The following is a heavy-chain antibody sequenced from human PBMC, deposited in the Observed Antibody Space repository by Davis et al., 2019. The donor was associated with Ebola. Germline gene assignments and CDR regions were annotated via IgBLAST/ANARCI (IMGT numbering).Heavy chain of an antibody. Sequence: SVKVSCKASGGTFSSYAISWVRQAPGQGLEWMGGIIPIFGTANYAQKFQGRVTITADESTSTAYMELRSLRSDDTAVYYCARIWGSGSYYTPPRDWGQGTLVTVSS. J-gene: IGHJ4*02. V-gene: IGHV1-69*13. CDR2: IIPIFGTA. CDR1: GGTFSSYA. D-gene: IGHD3-10*01. CDR3: ARIWGSGSYYTPPRD.